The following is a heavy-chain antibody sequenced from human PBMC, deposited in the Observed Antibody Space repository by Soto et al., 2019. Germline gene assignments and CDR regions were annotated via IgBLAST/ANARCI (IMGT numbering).Heavy chain of an antibody. CDR1: GFTFSSYA. CDR3: AKSGENPVYYYGMDV. V-gene: IGHV3-23*01. D-gene: IGHD3-10*01. J-gene: IGHJ6*02. Sequence: EVQLLESGGGLVQPGGSLRLSCAASGFTFSSYAMSWVRQAPGKGLEWVSAISGSGGSTYYADSVKGRFTISRDNSKNTLYLQMNSLRAEDTALYYCAKSGENPVYYYGMDVWGQGTTVTVSS. CDR2: ISGSGGST.